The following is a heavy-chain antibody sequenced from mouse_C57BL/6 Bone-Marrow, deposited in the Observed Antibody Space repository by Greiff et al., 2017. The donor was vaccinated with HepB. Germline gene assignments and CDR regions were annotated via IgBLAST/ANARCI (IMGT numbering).Heavy chain of an antibody. Sequence: VKLQDSGPGLVAPSQSLSIPCTVSGFSLTSYVLDWVRQPPGKGLEWLGVIWGGGSTNYNSALMSRLSISKDNSKSQVFLKMNSLQTDDTAMYYCAKRGYYYGSSPYAMDYWGQGTSVTVSS. V-gene: IGHV2-9*01. CDR2: IWGGGST. J-gene: IGHJ4*01. CDR3: AKRGYYYGSSPYAMDY. CDR1: GFSLTSYV. D-gene: IGHD1-1*01.